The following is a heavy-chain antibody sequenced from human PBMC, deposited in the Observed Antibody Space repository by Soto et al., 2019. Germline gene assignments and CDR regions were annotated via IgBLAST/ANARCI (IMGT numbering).Heavy chain of an antibody. CDR3: AGGGWIAVVTRRVLDV. CDR2: ICNSGTT. V-gene: IGHV4-4*08. J-gene: IGHJ6*04. D-gene: IGHD6-19*01. CDR1: GGSIRSYC. Sequence: QVQLQESGPTLVKPSETLSLTCTVSGGSIRSYCWTWIRQPPGEGLEWIGCICNSGTTNYTPSLKNRFAISIDTHDNTVSLQLNSVTVADTAVCYCAGGGWIAVVTRRVLDVWGKGTTVTVSS.